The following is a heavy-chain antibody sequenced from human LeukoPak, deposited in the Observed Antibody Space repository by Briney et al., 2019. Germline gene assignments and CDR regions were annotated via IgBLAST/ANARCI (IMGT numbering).Heavy chain of an antibody. V-gene: IGHV4-39*01. Sequence: PSETLSLTCTVSGGSISSSSYYWGWIRQPPGKGLEWIGSIYYSGSTYYNPSLKSRVTISVDTSKNQFSLKLSSVTAADTAVYYCARFFKTRYSPEVHRRSGGFDPWGQGTLVTVSS. CDR1: GGSISSSSYY. J-gene: IGHJ5*02. D-gene: IGHD6-25*01. CDR2: IYYSGST. CDR3: ARFFKTRYSPEVHRRSGGFDP.